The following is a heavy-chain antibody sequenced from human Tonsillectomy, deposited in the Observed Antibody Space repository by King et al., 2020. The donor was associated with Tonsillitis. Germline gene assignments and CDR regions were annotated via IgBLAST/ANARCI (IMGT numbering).Heavy chain of an antibody. J-gene: IGHJ4*02. CDR3: ARDGSINFDR. D-gene: IGHD6-6*01. CDR2: IRGYNGDA. Sequence: QLVQSGAEVKKPGASVRVSCKASGHTSSIYSVSWVRQAPGQGLEWMGWIRGYNGDADYAQKFQGRLTMTTDTSTTTFYMEMSSLISDDTAVYYCARDGSINFDRGGQGTLVAVSA. V-gene: IGHV1-18*01. CDR1: GHTSSIYS.